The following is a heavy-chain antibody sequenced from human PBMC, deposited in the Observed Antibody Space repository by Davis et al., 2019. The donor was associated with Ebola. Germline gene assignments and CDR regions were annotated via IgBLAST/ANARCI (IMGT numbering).Heavy chain of an antibody. Sequence: MPGGSLRLSCAASGFTFSAYSMNWVRQAPGKGLEWIGYIYYSGSTNYNPSLKSRVTISVDTSKNQFSLKLSSVTAADTAVYYCASAYDSSGYYWIYFDYWGQGTLVTVSS. D-gene: IGHD3-22*01. J-gene: IGHJ4*02. CDR1: GFTFSAYS. CDR3: ASAYDSSGYYWIYFDY. V-gene: IGHV4-59*08. CDR2: IYYSGST.